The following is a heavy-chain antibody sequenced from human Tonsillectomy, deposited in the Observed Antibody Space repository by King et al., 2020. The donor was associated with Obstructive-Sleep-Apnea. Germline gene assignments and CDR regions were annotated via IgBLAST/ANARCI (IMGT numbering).Heavy chain of an antibody. CDR1: GFTFSSYG. J-gene: IGHJ4*02. Sequence: VQLVESGGGVVQPGRSLRLSCAASGFTFSSYGMHWVRQAPGKGLEWVAFIRYDGNNKYYADSVKGRFTISRDNSKNTLSLQMNSLRAEDTAVYYCAKDPPTYYDDSSGLDYWGQGTLVTVSS. D-gene: IGHD3-22*01. CDR2: IRYDGNNK. V-gene: IGHV3-30*02. CDR3: AKDPPTYYDDSSGLDY.